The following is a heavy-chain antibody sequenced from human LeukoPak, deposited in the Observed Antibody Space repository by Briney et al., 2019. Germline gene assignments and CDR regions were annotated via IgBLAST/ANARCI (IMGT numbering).Heavy chain of an antibody. J-gene: IGHJ4*02. CDR2: ISYDGGNK. V-gene: IGHV3-30-3*01. Sequence: GGSLRLSCAASGFTFSSYAMHWVRQAPGKGLEWVAVISYDGGNKYYADSVKGRFTISRDNSKNTLYLQMNSLRAEDTAVYYCARERPNLGRAIDYWGQGTLVTVSS. CDR3: ARERPNLGRAIDY. CDR1: GFTFSSYA. D-gene: IGHD1-26*01.